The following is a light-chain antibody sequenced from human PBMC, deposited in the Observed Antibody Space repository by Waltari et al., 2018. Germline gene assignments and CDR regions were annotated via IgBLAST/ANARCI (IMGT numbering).Light chain of an antibody. CDR2: GAS. CDR3: QQYNNWRYT. Sequence: EIVMTQSPATLSVSPGERATLSCRASQSVSSNLAWYQQKPGQAPRLLIYGASTRATGIPARFSGSGSGTEFTLTISSLQSEDFAVYYCQQYNNWRYTFGQGTKLEIE. J-gene: IGKJ2*01. V-gene: IGKV3-15*01. CDR1: QSVSSN.